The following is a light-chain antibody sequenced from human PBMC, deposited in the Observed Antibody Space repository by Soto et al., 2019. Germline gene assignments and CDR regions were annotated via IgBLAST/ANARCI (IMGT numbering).Light chain of an antibody. CDR2: EVS. V-gene: IGLV2-18*02. Sequence: QSALAQPASVSGSPGQSITIFCTGTSSDVGSYNRVSWYQQPPGTAPKLIIYEVSNRPSGVPDRFSGSKSGNTASLTISGLQAEDEADYYCNSNTTSSTYVFGTGTKATVL. J-gene: IGLJ1*01. CDR1: SSDVGSYNR. CDR3: NSNTTSSTYV.